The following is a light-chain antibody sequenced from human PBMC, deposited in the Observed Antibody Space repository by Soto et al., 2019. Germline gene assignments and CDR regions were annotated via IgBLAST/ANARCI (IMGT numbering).Light chain of an antibody. V-gene: IGLV3-1*01. CDR2: QDN. Sequence: SYELTQPPSVSVSPGQAATITCSGDKLGDKYTCWYQQRPGRSPVLVIYQDNKRPSGIPERFSGSNSGNTATLTISGTQAMDEADYYCQAWDSRHVVFGGGTKLTVL. CDR1: KLGDKY. CDR3: QAWDSRHVV. J-gene: IGLJ2*01.